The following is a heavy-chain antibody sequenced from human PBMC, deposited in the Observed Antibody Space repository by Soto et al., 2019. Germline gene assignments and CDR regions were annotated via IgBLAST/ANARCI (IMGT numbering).Heavy chain of an antibody. V-gene: IGHV6-1*01. CDR1: GDSVSSNSAA. J-gene: IGHJ6*03. D-gene: IGHD1-7*01. Sequence: QVQLQESGPGLVKPSQTLSLTCAISGDSVSSNSAAWNWIRLSPSRGLEWLARTYYRSRWYNDYVVSVSSRITVNPDTSKNQFSLQLTSVTPEDTAVYYCAGTTSHQWYYMDVWGKGTTVTVSS. CDR3: AGTTSHQWYYMDV. CDR2: TYYRSRWYN.